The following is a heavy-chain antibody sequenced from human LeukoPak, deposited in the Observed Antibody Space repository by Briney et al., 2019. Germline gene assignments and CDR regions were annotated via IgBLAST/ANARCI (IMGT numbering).Heavy chain of an antibody. CDR3: ARGVLLWFGELLARYYYYYMDV. Sequence: GASVKVSCKASGYTFTSYGISWVRQAPGQGLEWMGWISAYNGNTNYAQKLQGRVTMTTDTSTSTAYMELRSLRSDDTAVYYCARGVLLWFGELLARYYYYYMDVWGKGTTVTISS. CDR2: ISAYNGNT. V-gene: IGHV1-18*01. CDR1: GYTFTSYG. D-gene: IGHD3-10*01. J-gene: IGHJ6*03.